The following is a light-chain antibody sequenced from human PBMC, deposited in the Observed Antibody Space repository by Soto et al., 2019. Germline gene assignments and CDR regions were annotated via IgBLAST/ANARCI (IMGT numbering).Light chain of an antibody. V-gene: IGKV3-20*01. J-gene: IGKJ4*01. CDR1: QSLTSSF. CDR2: GAS. CDR3: QQYGRLPLS. Sequence: EILLTQSPGTLSLPPGDRATLSCRASQSLTSSFLAWYQQKPGQTPRLLIYGASIRATDIPDRFSGSGSGTDFTLTISRLEPEDFAVYFCQQYGRLPLSFGGGTKVESK.